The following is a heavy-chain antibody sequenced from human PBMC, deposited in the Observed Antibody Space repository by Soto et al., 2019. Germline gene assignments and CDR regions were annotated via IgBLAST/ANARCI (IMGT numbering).Heavy chain of an antibody. CDR3: AKKGPIATWYFDY. V-gene: IGHV3-30*18. CDR2: ISYDGNVA. Sequence: QVQLVESGGGVVQPGRSLRLSCAASEFTFSSYGMHWVRQAPGKGLEWVAVISYDGNVAYYADSVRGRFTIFRDNSKNTLYLQMNSLITEDTAIYYCAKKGPIATWYFDYWGQGTLVTVSS. J-gene: IGHJ4*02. CDR1: EFTFSSYG.